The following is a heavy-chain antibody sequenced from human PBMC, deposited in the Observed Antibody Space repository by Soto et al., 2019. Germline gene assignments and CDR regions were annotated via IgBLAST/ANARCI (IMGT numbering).Heavy chain of an antibody. CDR3: AREIAVAAARGFFDY. CDR2: IKQDGSEK. CDR1: GFTFSSYW. D-gene: IGHD6-19*01. Sequence: GGSLRLSCAASGFTFSSYWMSWVRQAPGKGLEWVANIKQDGSEKYYVDSVKGRFTISRDNAKNSLYLQMNSLRAEDTAVYYCAREIAVAAARGFFDYWGQGTLVTVSS. V-gene: IGHV3-7*01. J-gene: IGHJ4*02.